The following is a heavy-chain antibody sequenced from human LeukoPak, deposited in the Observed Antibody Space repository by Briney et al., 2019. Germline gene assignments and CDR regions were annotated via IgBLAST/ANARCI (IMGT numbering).Heavy chain of an antibody. CDR3: ARCKMRPSAREYFDS. V-gene: IGHV1-69*04. CDR2: ILPFVDIT. Sequence: SVKVSCKAAGGTLNIYAFSWVRQAPGQGLEWMGRILPFVDITNYAQRFQGRLTITTDKATSTASMELSSLNSEDTAFYYCARCKMRPSAREYFDSWGQGTLVTVSS. J-gene: IGHJ4*02. D-gene: IGHD1-26*01. CDR1: GGTLNIYA.